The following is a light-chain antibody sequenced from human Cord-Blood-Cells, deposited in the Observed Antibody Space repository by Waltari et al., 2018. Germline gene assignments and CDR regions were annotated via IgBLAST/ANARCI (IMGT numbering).Light chain of an antibody. V-gene: IGKV3-11*01. CDR1: QTVSSD. J-gene: IGKJ5*01. Sequence: ELVLTQSPATLSLSPGERATLPCRASQTVSSDLAWYQQKPGQAPRHLIYDASNRATGSRARFSRSGSGTDFALTISSLVPEDFAVYYCQQRSNWPPITFGQGTRLEI. CDR2: DAS. CDR3: QQRSNWPPIT.